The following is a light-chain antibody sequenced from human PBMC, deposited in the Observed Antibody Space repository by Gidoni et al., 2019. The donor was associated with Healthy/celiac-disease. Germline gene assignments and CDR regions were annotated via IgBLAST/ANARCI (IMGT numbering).Light chain of an antibody. Sequence: DIVMTQSPDSLAVSLGERATINCKSSQSVLYSSNNKNYLAWYQQKPGQPPKLLIYWASTRGSGVPDRFSGSGSGTDFTLTISSLQAEDVAVYYCQQYYSTPLTFGQXTRLGIK. V-gene: IGKV4-1*01. CDR2: WAS. CDR3: QQYYSTPLT. CDR1: QSVLYSSNNKNY. J-gene: IGKJ5*01.